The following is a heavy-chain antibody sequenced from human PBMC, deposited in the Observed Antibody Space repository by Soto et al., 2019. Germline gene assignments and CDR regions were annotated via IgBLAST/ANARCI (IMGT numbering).Heavy chain of an antibody. J-gene: IGHJ4*02. CDR1: GYTFTSYY. Sequence: PAASVKVSCKASGYTFTSYYMHWVRQAPGQGLEWMGIINPTGGSTTYAQKFQGRVTMTRDTPTSTVYMELSSLRFEDTAVYYCARDGDFWRWDYWGQGTQVTVSS. CDR2: INPTGGST. D-gene: IGHD3-3*01. V-gene: IGHV1-46*01. CDR3: ARDGDFWRWDY.